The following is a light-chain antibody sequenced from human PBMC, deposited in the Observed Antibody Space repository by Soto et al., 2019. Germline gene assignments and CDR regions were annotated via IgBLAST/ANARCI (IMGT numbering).Light chain of an antibody. J-gene: IGKJ1*01. Sequence: EIVLTQSPGTLSLSPGERATLSCRASQSVSSNYLAWHQQEPGQAPRLLIYGGSSRATGIPDRFRGSGSGTDFTLTISRLEPEDSAVYYCQQYGSSAWTFGQGTKVDIK. CDR3: QQYGSSAWT. V-gene: IGKV3-20*01. CDR1: QSVSSNY. CDR2: GGS.